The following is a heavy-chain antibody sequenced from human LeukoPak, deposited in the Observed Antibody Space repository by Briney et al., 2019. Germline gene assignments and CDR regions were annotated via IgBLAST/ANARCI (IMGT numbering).Heavy chain of an antibody. D-gene: IGHD3-10*01. CDR3: ASSLWFGELLS. CDR2: INHSGST. Sequence: PSETLSLTCAVSGGSISSGSYSWSWIRQPPGKGLEWIGEINHSGSTNYNPSLKSRVTISVDTSKNQFSLKLSSVTAADTAVYYCASSLWFGELLSWGQGTLVTVSS. J-gene: IGHJ4*02. V-gene: IGHV4-39*07. CDR1: GGSISSGSYS.